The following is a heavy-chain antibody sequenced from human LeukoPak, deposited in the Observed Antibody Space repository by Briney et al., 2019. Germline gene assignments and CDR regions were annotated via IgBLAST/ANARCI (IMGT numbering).Heavy chain of an antibody. J-gene: IGHJ5*02. CDR3: AKTIVVVPAATPNWFDP. D-gene: IGHD2-2*01. CDR2: ISGSGGRT. V-gene: IGHV3-23*01. Sequence: PGGSLRLSCAASGFTFSSYAMSWVRQAPGKGLEWVSAISGSGGRTYYADSVKGRFTISRDNSKNTLYLQMNSLRAEDTAVYYCAKTIVVVPAATPNWFDPWGQGTLVTVSS. CDR1: GFTFSSYA.